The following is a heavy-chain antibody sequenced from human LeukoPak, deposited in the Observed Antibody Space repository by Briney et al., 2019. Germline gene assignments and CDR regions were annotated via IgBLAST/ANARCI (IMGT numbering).Heavy chain of an antibody. V-gene: IGHV4-39*07. D-gene: IGHD1-26*01. CDR3: AKSGGYGLIDY. CDR2: IYYSGST. Sequence: SETLSLTCTVSGGSISSSSYYWGWIRQPPGKGLEWIGSIYYSGSTYYNPSLKSRVTISVDTSKNQFSLKLSSVTAADTAIYYCAKSGGYGLIDYWGQGTLVTVSS. J-gene: IGHJ4*02. CDR1: GGSISSSSYY.